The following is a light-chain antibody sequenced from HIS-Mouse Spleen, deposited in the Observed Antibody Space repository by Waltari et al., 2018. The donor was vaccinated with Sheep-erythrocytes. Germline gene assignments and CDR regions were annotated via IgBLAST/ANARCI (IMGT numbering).Light chain of an antibody. J-gene: IGLJ1*01. Sequence: QSALTQPRSVSGSPGQSVTISFTGTSSDVGGHNYVSWYQQHPGKAPKLMIYDVSKRPSGVPDRFSGSKSGNTASLTISGLQAEDEADYYCCSYAGSYNHVFATGTKVTVL. CDR2: DVS. CDR3: CSYAGSYNHV. CDR1: SSDVGGHNY. V-gene: IGLV2-11*01.